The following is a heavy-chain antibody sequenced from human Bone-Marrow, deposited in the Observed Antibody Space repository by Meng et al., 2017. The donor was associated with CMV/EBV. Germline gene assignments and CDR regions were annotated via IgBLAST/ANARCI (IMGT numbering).Heavy chain of an antibody. J-gene: IGHJ4*02. CDR3: ARVGYCSSTSCPNDY. Sequence: SVKVFCKASGYTFTSYGISWVRQAPGQGLEWMGGIIPILGIANYAQKFQGRVTITADKSTSTAYMELSSLRSEDTAVYYCARVGYCSSTSCPNDYWGQGTLVTVSS. CDR2: IIPILGIA. CDR1: GYTFTSYG. V-gene: IGHV1-69*10. D-gene: IGHD2-2*01.